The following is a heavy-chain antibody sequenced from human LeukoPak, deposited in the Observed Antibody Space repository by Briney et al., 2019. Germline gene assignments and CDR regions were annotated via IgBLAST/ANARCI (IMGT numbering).Heavy chain of an antibody. CDR3: ARAPSEIGGYYPEYFRH. D-gene: IGHD3-22*01. CDR1: GFTFSTYW. Sequence: PGGSLRLSCAASGFTFSTYWMHWVRQAPGKGLVWVSRIKGDGSTNYADSVKGRFAISRDNAKNTVSLQMNRLRAEDTGVYYCARAPSEIGGYYPEYFRHWGQGTLVTVSS. V-gene: IGHV3-74*01. CDR2: IKGDGST. J-gene: IGHJ1*01.